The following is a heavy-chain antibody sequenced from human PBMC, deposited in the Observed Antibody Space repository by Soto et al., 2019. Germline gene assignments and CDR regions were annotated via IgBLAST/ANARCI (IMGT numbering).Heavy chain of an antibody. V-gene: IGHV1-18*01. Sequence: GASVKVSCKASGYTFTSHGISWVRQAPGQGLEWMGWISAYNGITKYAQKLQGRVTMTTDTPTSTAYMELRSLRSDDTAVYYCARDYYCSGGSCLDSLDYWGQGTLVTVSS. CDR2: ISAYNGIT. CDR3: ARDYYCSGGSCLDSLDY. J-gene: IGHJ4*02. CDR1: GYTFTSHG. D-gene: IGHD2-15*01.